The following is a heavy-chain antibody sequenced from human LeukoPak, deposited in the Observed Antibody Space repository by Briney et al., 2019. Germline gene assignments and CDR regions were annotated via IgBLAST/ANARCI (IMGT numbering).Heavy chain of an antibody. CDR1: GYTFTSYY. V-gene: IGHV1-46*01. J-gene: IGHJ4*02. Sequence: ASVKVSCKASGYTFTSYYMHWVRQAPGQGLEWMGIINPSGGSTSYAQKFQGRVTMTRDMSTSTVYMELSSLRSEDTAVYYCARAYVDTAMVANFDYWGQGTLVTVSS. CDR2: INPSGGST. CDR3: ARAYVDTAMVANFDY. D-gene: IGHD5-18*01.